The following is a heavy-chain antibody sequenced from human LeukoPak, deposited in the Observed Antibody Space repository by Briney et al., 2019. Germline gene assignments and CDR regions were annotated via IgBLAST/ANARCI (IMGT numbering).Heavy chain of an antibody. CDR3: ATYRVRHLNSLDY. CDR2: INPDGSEI. CDR1: GFTFSSYW. D-gene: IGHD3-16*02. J-gene: IGHJ4*02. V-gene: IGHV3-7*03. Sequence: PGGSLRLSWAASGFTFSSYWMSWVRQAPGKGLEWEANINPDGSEIDYVDSVKGPFTVSRDHAKTSLFLQMNSLRAEDTAVYYCATYRVRHLNSLDYWGRGTLVSVSS.